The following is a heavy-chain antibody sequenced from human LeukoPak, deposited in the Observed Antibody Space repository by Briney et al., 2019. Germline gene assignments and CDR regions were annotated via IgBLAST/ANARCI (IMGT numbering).Heavy chain of an antibody. CDR2: IKSDGSEK. CDR1: EFTFSSNW. CDR3: ASGSGWRQLY. D-gene: IGHD5-24*01. Sequence: PGGSVRLSCVVSEFTFSSNWMNWVRQAPGKGLEWVANIKSDGSEKYYADSVKGRFTISRDNAKNSLYLQMNSLIAEDTAVYYCASGSGWRQLYWGQGTLVTVSP. V-gene: IGHV3-7*01. J-gene: IGHJ4*02.